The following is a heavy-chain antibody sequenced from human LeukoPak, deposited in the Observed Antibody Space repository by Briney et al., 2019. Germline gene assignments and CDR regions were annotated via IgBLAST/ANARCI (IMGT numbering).Heavy chain of an antibody. CDR2: ISYDGSNK. CDR1: GFTFSSYA. V-gene: IGHV3-30*04. CDR3: AREEGIVVVPAAMDY. J-gene: IGHJ4*02. Sequence: PGGSLRLSCAASGFTFSSYAKHWVRQAPGKGLEWVAVISYDGSNKYYADSVKGRFTISRDNSKNTLYLQMNSLRAEDTAVYYCAREEGIVVVPAAMDYWGQGTLVTVSS. D-gene: IGHD2-2*01.